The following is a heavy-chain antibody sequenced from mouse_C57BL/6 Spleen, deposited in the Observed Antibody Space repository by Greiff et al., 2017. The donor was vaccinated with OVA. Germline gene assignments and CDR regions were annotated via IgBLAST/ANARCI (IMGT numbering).Heavy chain of an antibody. D-gene: IGHD3-3*01. CDR2: IDPSDSYT. V-gene: IGHV1-69*01. Sequence: VKLQQPGAELVMPGASVKLSCKASGYTFTSYWMHWVKQRPGQGLEWIGEIDPSDSYTNYNQKFKGKSTLTVDKSSSTAYMQLSSLTSEDSAVYYCARRGGTYAMDYWGQGTSVTVSS. CDR1: GYTFTSYW. J-gene: IGHJ4*01. CDR3: ARRGGTYAMDY.